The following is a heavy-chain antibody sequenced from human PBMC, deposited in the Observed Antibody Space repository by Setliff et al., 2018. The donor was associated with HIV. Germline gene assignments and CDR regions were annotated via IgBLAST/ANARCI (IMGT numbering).Heavy chain of an antibody. D-gene: IGHD1-26*01. Sequence: PSETLSLTCAVYGGSFTTSYWSWIRQPPGKRLEWIAEIDHTESRNYNPSLKSRVTISIDMSKNQLSLKLSSVTAADTAVYFCAGNTLVGATVNYCDYWGQGTLVTVSS. J-gene: IGHJ4*02. CDR3: AGNTLVGATVNYCDY. CDR1: GGSFTTSY. CDR2: IDHTESR. V-gene: IGHV4-34*01.